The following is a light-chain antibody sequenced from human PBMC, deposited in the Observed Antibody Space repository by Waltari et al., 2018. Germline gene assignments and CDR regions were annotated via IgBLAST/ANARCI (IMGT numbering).Light chain of an antibody. V-gene: IGLV3-25*03. CDR1: ALPKQY. CDR3: KSADSSGTYPVV. CDR2: KDS. Sequence: SYELTQPPSVSVSPGQTARITCSGDALPKQYAYWYQQKPGQAPVLVISKDSERPSGIPERFSGSSSGTTVTLTISGVQAEDEADYYCKSADSSGTYPVVFGGGTKLTVL. J-gene: IGLJ2*01.